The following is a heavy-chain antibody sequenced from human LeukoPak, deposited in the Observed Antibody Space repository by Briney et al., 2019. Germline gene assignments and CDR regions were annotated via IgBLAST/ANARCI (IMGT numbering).Heavy chain of an antibody. V-gene: IGHV3-30*18. D-gene: IGHD2-2*01. Sequence: GGSLRLSCAASGFTFSSYGMHWVRQAPGKGLEWVAVISYDGSNKYYADSVKGRFTISRDNSKNTLYLQMNSLRAEDTAVYYCAKAPAARVSQAYYFDYWGQGALVTVSS. CDR1: GFTFSSYG. CDR3: AKAPAARVSQAYYFDY. J-gene: IGHJ4*02. CDR2: ISYDGSNK.